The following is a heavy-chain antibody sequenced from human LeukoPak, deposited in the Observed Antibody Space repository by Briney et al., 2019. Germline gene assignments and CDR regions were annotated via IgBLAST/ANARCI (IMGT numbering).Heavy chain of an antibody. Sequence: ASVKVSCKASGYTITNNYMHWVRQAPGQGLEWMGWINPNSGGTNYAQKFQGRVTMTRDTSISTAYMELSRLRSDDTAVYYCAREGTYCSSTSCYWWFDPWGQGTLVTVSS. D-gene: IGHD2-2*01. V-gene: IGHV1-2*02. CDR2: INPNSGGT. J-gene: IGHJ5*02. CDR3: AREGTYCSSTSCYWWFDP. CDR1: GYTITNNY.